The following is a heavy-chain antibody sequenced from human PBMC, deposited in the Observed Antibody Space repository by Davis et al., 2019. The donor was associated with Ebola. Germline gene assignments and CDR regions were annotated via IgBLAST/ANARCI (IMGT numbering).Heavy chain of an antibody. CDR2: ISYDGSST. J-gene: IGHJ5*02. V-gene: IGHV3-30*03. D-gene: IGHD2-2*01. CDR3: ARNTDCSSPSCYWDWFDP. Sequence: GESLKISCVGSGFSFSDYYMDWVRQAPGKGLEWVAVISYDGSSTRFLDSVKGRFIISRDNSQNTMYLQMNSLRVEDTAVYYCARNTDCSSPSCYWDWFDPWGQGTLVIVSS. CDR1: GFSFSDYY.